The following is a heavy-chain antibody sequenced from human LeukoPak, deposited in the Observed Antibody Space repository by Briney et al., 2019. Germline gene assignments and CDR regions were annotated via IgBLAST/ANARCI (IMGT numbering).Heavy chain of an antibody. Sequence: ASVKVSCKASGYTFTSYLIHWVRQAPGQGLEWMGIINPSGGSTGYPQKFQGRVTMTRDTSTSTVYMELSSLRSEDAAVCYCARVHYYDSSGYYYFDYWGQGTLVTVSS. CDR3: ARVHYYDSSGYYYFDY. CDR1: GYTFTSYL. J-gene: IGHJ4*02. D-gene: IGHD3-22*01. V-gene: IGHV1-46*01. CDR2: INPSGGST.